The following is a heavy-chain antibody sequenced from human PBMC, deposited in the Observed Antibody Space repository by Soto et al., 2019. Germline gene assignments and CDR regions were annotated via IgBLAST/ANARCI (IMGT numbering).Heavy chain of an antibody. V-gene: IGHV3-74*03. CDR3: AGEAGYCSRTSCYRRAFDT. Sequence: EVQLLESGGDLVQPGGSLRLSCAASGFTFSGHWMHWVRQVPGKGLEWVSRINTDGGSSAYADSVKGRFSISRDNAKNTLYLKMNGLRAKDMAVYYAAGEAGYCSRTSCYRRAFDTWGQGSTVTVSS. CDR2: INTDGGSS. J-gene: IGHJ3*02. CDR1: GFTFSGHW. D-gene: IGHD2-2*01.